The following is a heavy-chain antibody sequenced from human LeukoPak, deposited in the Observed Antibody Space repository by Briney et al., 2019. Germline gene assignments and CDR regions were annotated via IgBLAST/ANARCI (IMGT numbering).Heavy chain of an antibody. V-gene: IGHV3-66*01. D-gene: IGHD4/OR15-4a*01. CDR1: GFAVSSNY. CDR3: AKRTSRAKPFDY. Sequence: GGSLRLSCAASGFAVSSNYMSWVRQAPGKGLEWVSVIYSGGSTYYADSVKGRFTISRDNSKNTLYLQMNSLRAEDTAVYYCAKRTSRAKPFDYWGQGTLVTVSS. CDR2: IYSGGST. J-gene: IGHJ4*02.